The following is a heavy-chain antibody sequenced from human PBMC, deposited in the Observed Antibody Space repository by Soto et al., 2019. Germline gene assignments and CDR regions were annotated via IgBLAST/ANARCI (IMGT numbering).Heavy chain of an antibody. D-gene: IGHD3-3*01. CDR2: ISYDGSNK. Sequence: GSLRLSCAASVFTFSSYGMHWVRQAPGKGLEWVAVISYDGSNKYYADSVKGRFTISRDNSKNTLYLQMNSLRAEDTAVYYCAKEVVTIFGGNSYGMDVWGQGTTVTVSS. J-gene: IGHJ6*02. CDR1: VFTFSSYG. CDR3: AKEVVTIFGGNSYGMDV. V-gene: IGHV3-30*18.